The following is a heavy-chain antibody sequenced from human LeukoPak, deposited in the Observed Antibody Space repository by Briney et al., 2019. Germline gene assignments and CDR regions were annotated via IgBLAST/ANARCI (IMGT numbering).Heavy chain of an antibody. CDR1: GFTFSSYS. V-gene: IGHV3-48*01. CDR3: ARVFWAGTAIDY. Sequence: GGSLRLSCAASGFTFSSYSMNWARQAPGKGLEGVSYISSSSSTIQYADSVKGRFTISRDNAKNSLFLQMNSLRAEDAAVYYCARVFWAGTAIDYWGQGTLVTVSS. CDR2: ISSSSSTI. D-gene: IGHD3/OR15-3a*01. J-gene: IGHJ4*02.